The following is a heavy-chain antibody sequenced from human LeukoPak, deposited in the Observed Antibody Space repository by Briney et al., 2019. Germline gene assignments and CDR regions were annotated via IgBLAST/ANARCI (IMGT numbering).Heavy chain of an antibody. CDR3: ATPKALRFLEWLPTPDY. J-gene: IGHJ4*02. V-gene: IGHV3-23*01. D-gene: IGHD3-3*01. Sequence: SCKASGGTFSNYAISWVRQAPGKGLEWVSAISGSGGSTYYADSVKGRFTISRDNSKNTLYLQMNSLRAEDTAVYYCATPKALRFLEWLPTPDYWGQGTLVTVSS. CDR1: GGTFSNYA. CDR2: ISGSGGST.